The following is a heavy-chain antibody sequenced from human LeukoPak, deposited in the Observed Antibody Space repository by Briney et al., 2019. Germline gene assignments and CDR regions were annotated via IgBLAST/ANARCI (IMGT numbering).Heavy chain of an antibody. CDR1: GGSFSGYY. J-gene: IGHJ5*02. V-gene: IGHV4-34*01. Sequence: SETLSLTCAVYGGSFSGYYWSWIRQPPGKGLEWIGEINHSGSTNYNPSLKSRVTISVDTSKNQFSLKLGSVTAAETAVYYCARVEKDIVVVPAARWFDPWGQGTLVTVSS. CDR2: INHSGST. D-gene: IGHD2-2*01. CDR3: ARVEKDIVVVPAARWFDP.